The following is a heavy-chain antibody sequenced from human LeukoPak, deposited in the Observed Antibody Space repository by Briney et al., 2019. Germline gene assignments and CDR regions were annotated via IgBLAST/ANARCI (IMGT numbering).Heavy chain of an antibody. D-gene: IGHD4-17*01. CDR3: ARGSRVTTRLDAFDI. Sequence: PGGSLRLSCAASGFTVSSYHMSWVRQAPGKGLEWVSTICSGGSIYYADSVKGRFTISRDNSKNTLYLQINSLRAEDTAVYYCARGSRVTTRLDAFDIWGQGTMVTVSS. V-gene: IGHV3-53*01. CDR2: ICSGGSI. J-gene: IGHJ3*02. CDR1: GFTVSSYH.